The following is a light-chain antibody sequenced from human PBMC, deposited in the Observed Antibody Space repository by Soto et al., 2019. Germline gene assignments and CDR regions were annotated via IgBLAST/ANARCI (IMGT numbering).Light chain of an antibody. Sequence: EIVLTQSPGTLSLSPGERATLSCRASPSVSNYLAWYQRKPGQAPRLLIYGASSRATGIPDRFSGSGSGTDFTLTISRLEPEDFAVYYCHEYGGSPQTFGQGTNVEIK. CDR1: PSVSNY. V-gene: IGKV3-20*01. J-gene: IGKJ1*01. CDR3: HEYGGSPQT. CDR2: GAS.